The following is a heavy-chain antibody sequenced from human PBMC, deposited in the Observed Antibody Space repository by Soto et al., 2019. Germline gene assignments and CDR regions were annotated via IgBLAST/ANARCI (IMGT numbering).Heavy chain of an antibody. J-gene: IGHJ6*02. CDR2: ISAYNGNT. V-gene: IGHV1-18*01. D-gene: IGHD5-12*01. Sequence: ASVKVSCKASGYTFTSYGISWVRRAPGQGLEWMGWISAYNGNTNYAQKLQGRVTMTTDTSTSTAYMELRSLRSDDTAVYYCASGYSGYDPYYYYYYGMDVWGQGTTVTVSS. CDR1: GYTFTSYG. CDR3: ASGYSGYDPYYYYYYGMDV.